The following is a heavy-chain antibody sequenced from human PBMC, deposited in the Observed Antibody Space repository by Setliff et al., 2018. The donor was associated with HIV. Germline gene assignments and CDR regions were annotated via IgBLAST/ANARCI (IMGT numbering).Heavy chain of an antibody. CDR2: IRYDGSEK. Sequence: GGSLRLSCPASGFTFSSYGMHWVRQAPGKGLEWVAFIRYDGSEKYYIESVKGRFTISRDNSKKMLYLQMNSLRAEDTAVYYCARLCMLYEVGYYYYYMDVWGKGTTVTVSS. CDR3: ARLCMLYEVGYYYYYMDV. D-gene: IGHD2-8*01. V-gene: IGHV3-30*02. CDR1: GFTFSSYG. J-gene: IGHJ6*03.